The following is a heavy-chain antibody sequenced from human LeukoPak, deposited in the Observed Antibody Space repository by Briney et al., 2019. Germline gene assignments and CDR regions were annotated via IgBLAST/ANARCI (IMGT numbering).Heavy chain of an antibody. CDR1: GYTFTCYD. CDR2: MHPNSGNT. Sequence: ASVKVSCKASGYTFTCYDINGVRQATGQGLEWTGWMHPNSGNTGYAQKFQGRVTMTRDTSTSTVYMELSSLRSEDTAVYYCASGVEWELLSAGRGYYFDYWGQGTLVTVSS. CDR3: ASGVEWELLSAGRGYYFDY. J-gene: IGHJ4*02. D-gene: IGHD1-26*01. V-gene: IGHV1-8*01.